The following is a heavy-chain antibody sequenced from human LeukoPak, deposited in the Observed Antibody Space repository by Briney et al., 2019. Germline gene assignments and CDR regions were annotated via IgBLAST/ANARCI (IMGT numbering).Heavy chain of an antibody. CDR1: GGSISSYY. CDR2: IYYSGST. V-gene: IGHV4-59*12. Sequence: SETLSLTCTVSGGSISSYYWSWIRQPPGKGLEWIGYIYYSGSTNYNPSLKSRVTISVDRSKNQFSLKLSSVTAADTAVYYCASRPEFVWWFDPWGQGTLVTVSS. CDR3: ASRPEFVWWFDP. J-gene: IGHJ5*02. D-gene: IGHD2-21*01.